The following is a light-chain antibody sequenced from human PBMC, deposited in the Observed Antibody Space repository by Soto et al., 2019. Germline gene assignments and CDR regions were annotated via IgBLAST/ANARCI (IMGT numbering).Light chain of an antibody. CDR2: DAF. V-gene: IGKV3-20*01. J-gene: IGKJ1*01. CDR3: QQCAHSPLT. CDR1: QTVSTNY. Sequence: EIVLTQSPGTLSLSPGERATLSCRASQTVSTNYLAWYQQKPGQAPRLLIYDAFNRATDIPDRFSGSGSGTDFTLTITRLEPEDFAVYYCQQCAHSPLTFGQGTKVEMK.